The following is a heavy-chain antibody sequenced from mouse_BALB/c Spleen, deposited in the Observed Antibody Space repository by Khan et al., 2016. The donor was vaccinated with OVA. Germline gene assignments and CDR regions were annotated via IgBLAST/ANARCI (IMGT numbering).Heavy chain of an antibody. CDR2: LHPGSGGT. D-gene: IGHD1-2*01. V-gene: IGHV1-15*01. Sequence: QIQLVQSGAELVRPGASVKLSCKALGYTFTDYEIPWVKQTPVHGLEWIGALHPGSGGTAYNQKFKGKATLTADKSSSTAYMELSSLTSEDSAVYYCTRCPVHYYVYGFAYGGQGTLVTVSA. J-gene: IGHJ3*01. CDR3: TRCPVHYYVYGFAY. CDR1: GYTFTDYE.